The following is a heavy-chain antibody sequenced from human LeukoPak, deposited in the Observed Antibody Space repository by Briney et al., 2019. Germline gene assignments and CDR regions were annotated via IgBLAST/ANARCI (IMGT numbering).Heavy chain of an antibody. J-gene: IGHJ4*02. CDR3: AKDHQGFNYYGSGSYSPCNFDY. CDR1: GFTFSSYG. D-gene: IGHD3-10*01. Sequence: GGSLRLSCAASGFTFSSYGMHWVRQAPGKGLEWVAVISYDGSDKYYADSLEGRFTISRDNPKHTLYLQMNSLRAEDTAVYYCAKDHQGFNYYGSGSYSPCNFDYWGQGTLVTVSS. CDR2: ISYDGSDK. V-gene: IGHV3-30*18.